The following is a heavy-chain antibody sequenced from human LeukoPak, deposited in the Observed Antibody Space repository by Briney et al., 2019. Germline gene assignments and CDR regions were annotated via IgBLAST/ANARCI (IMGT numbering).Heavy chain of an antibody. J-gene: IGHJ4*02. V-gene: IGHV3-23*01. CDR1: GFTFSSCG. CDR2: SSGSGGST. CDR3: AKSVSYSSSWYLPGFDY. Sequence: GGTLRLSCAASGFTFSSCGMSWVRQAQGKGLEWVSASSGSGGSTYYADSVKGRFTISRDNSKNTLYLQMNSLRAEDTAVYYCAKSVSYSSSWYLPGFDYWGQGTLVTVSS. D-gene: IGHD6-13*01.